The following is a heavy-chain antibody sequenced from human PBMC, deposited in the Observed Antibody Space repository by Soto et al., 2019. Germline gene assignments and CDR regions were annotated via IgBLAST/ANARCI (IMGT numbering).Heavy chain of an antibody. CDR3: AKGGISVSRIDY. D-gene: IGHD6-19*01. CDR2: ISGNSAII. V-gene: IGHV3-23*01. CDR1: GFTFSSSA. J-gene: IGHJ4*02. Sequence: WGSLLLSCGASGFTFSSSAMTWVRQTPGKGLDWVSSISGNSAIIYYADSVKGRFTFSRDNSRNTVYLQMNSLRAEDTALYYCAKGGISVSRIDYWGQGTLVTVSS.